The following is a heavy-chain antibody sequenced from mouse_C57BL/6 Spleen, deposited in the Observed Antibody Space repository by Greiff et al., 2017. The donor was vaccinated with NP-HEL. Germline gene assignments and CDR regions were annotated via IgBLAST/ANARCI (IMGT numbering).Heavy chain of an antibody. V-gene: IGHV1-66*01. J-gene: IGHJ4*01. Sequence: QVQLKESGPELVKPGASVKISCKASGYSFTSYYIHWVKQRPGQGLEWIGWIYPGSGNTKYNEKFKGKATLTADTSSSTAYMQLSSLTSEDSAVYYCASGGIYYDYGGAMDYWGQGTSVTVSS. CDR2: IYPGSGNT. D-gene: IGHD2-4*01. CDR3: ASGGIYYDYGGAMDY. CDR1: GYSFTSYY.